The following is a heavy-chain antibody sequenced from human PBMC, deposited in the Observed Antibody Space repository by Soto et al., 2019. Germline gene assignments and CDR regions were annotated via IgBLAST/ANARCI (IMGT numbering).Heavy chain of an antibody. CDR1: GDSVSSKSAA. D-gene: IGHD1-26*01. V-gene: IGHV6-1*01. J-gene: IGHJ5*01. CDR2: TYYRSKWST. CDR3: TRALSGSYDS. Sequence: PSQTLSLTCAISGDSVSSKSAAWNWIRQSPSRGLEWLGRTYYRSKWSTDYAVSVKSRITINPDTSKNQFSLQLNSVTPEDTDLYYCTRALSGSYDSWGQGTLVTVSS.